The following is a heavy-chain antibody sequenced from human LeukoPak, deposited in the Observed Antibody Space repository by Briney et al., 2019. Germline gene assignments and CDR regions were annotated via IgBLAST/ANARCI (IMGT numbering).Heavy chain of an antibody. D-gene: IGHD3-22*01. CDR3: VTPLDYYDSSGYHQGGD. J-gene: IGHJ4*02. Sequence: GGSLRLSCAASGFTFSSYWMTWVRQAPGKGLEWVANIKEDGSKKNYVDSVKGRFTISRDNAKNSLYLQMNSLRAEDTAVYYCVTPLDYYDSSGYHQGGDWGQGTLVTVSS. CDR2: IKEDGSKK. V-gene: IGHV3-7*03. CDR1: GFTFSSYW.